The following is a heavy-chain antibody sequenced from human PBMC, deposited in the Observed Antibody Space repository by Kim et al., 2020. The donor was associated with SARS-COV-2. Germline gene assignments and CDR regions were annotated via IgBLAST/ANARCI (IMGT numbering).Heavy chain of an antibody. J-gene: IGHJ4*02. CDR2: IYSGGST. Sequence: GGSLRLSCAASGFTVSSNYMSWVRQAPGKGLEWVSVIYSGGSTYYADSVKGRFTISRDNSKNTLYLQMNSLRAEDTAVYYCARGAEDYYDSSGYFYWGQGTLVTVSS. D-gene: IGHD3-22*01. CDR1: GFTVSSNY. CDR3: ARGAEDYYDSSGYFY. V-gene: IGHV3-53*01.